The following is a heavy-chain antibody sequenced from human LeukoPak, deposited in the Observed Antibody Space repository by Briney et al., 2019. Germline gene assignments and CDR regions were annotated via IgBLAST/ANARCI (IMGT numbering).Heavy chain of an antibody. CDR1: GYTVRGYY. Sequence: ASVKVSCKASGYTVRGYYVHWVRQAPGQGLEWMGWINPNSGGTNYAQKFQGRVTMTRDTSISTAYMELRRLGSDDTAVYYCARRAVDNSYYYYMDVWGKGTTVTVSS. V-gene: IGHV1-2*02. J-gene: IGHJ6*03. CDR2: INPNSGGT. CDR3: ARRAVDNSYYYYMDV. D-gene: IGHD6-19*01.